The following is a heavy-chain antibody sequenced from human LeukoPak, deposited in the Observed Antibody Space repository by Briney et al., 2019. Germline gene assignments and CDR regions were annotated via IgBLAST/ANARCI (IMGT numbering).Heavy chain of an antibody. CDR1: GGSISSSSYY. CDR2: IYYSGSA. V-gene: IGHV4-39*01. D-gene: IGHD6-13*01. CDR3: ASLPYSSSGGAFDY. J-gene: IGHJ4*02. Sequence: SETLSLTCTVSGGSISSSSYYWGWIRQPPGKGLEWIGSIYYSGSAYYNPSLKSRVTISVDTSKNQFSLKLSSVTAADTAVYYCASLPYSSSGGAFDYWGQGTLVTVSS.